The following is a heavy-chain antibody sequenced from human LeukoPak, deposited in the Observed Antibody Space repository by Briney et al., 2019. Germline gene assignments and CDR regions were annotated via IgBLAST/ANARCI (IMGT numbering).Heavy chain of an antibody. CDR1: GGSISSYY. CDR3: ARRTQGWLRPSGYYYYMDV. V-gene: IGHV4-4*09. Sequence: SETLSLTCTVSGGSISSYYWSWIRQPPGKGLEWIGYIYTSGSTNYNPSLKSRVTISVDTSKNQFSLKLSSATAADTAVYYCARRTQGWLRPSGYYYYMDVWGKGTTVTVSS. CDR2: IYTSGST. D-gene: IGHD5-24*01. J-gene: IGHJ6*03.